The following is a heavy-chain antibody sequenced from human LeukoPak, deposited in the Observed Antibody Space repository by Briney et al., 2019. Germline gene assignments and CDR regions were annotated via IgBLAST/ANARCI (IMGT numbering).Heavy chain of an antibody. J-gene: IGHJ4*02. D-gene: IGHD3-10*01. CDR2: IKQDGSEK. Sequence: GGSLRLSCAASGFTFSSYWVSWVRQAPGKGLEWVANIKQDGSEKYYVDSVKGRFTISRDNAKNSLYLQMNSLRAEDTAVYYCYGSGSYAGWGQGTLVTVSS. CDR3: YGSGSYAG. CDR1: GFTFSSYW. V-gene: IGHV3-7*01.